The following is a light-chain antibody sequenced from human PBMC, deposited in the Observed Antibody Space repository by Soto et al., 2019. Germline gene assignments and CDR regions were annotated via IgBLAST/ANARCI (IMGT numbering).Light chain of an antibody. CDR3: QQYNSYSQT. J-gene: IGKJ1*01. CDR2: KAS. CDR1: QSISSW. V-gene: IGKV1-5*03. Sequence: DIKMTQSPSTLSAKVGDRVTITCRASQSISSWLAWYQQKPGKAPKLLIYKASSLESGVPSRFSGSGSGTEFTLTISGLQPDDFATYYCQQYNSYSQTFGQGTKVDIK.